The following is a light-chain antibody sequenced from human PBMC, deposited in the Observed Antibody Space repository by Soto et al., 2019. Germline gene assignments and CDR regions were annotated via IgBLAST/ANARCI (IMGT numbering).Light chain of an antibody. V-gene: IGKV3-20*01. CDR3: QQYDSSYT. CDR2: GAS. Sequence: EIVLTQSPGTLSLSPGGRATLSCRASQTITNNYLAWYQQKPGQAPRLVMSGASSRATGIPDRFSGGGSETDFTLTISRLEPEDFAVYYCQQYDSSYTFGQGTKLEIK. J-gene: IGKJ2*01. CDR1: QTITNNY.